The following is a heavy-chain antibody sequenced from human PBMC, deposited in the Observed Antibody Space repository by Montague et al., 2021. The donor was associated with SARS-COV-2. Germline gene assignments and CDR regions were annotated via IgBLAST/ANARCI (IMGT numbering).Heavy chain of an antibody. CDR1: GVSITSTNW. CDR2: ISYGGIA. V-gene: IGHV4-4*02. Sequence: SETLSLTCAVSGVSITSTNWWSLVRQPPGKGLEWMGEISYGGIATYNPSLKGRATISMDRSRNLFSLKLSSVTAADTAIYYCAGKVLTVPADYWGQGTLVTVS. CDR3: AGKVLTVPADY. D-gene: IGHD4-11*01. J-gene: IGHJ4*02.